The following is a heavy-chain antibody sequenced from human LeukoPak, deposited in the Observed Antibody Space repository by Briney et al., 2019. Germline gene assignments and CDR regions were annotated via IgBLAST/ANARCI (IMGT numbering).Heavy chain of an antibody. J-gene: IGHJ4*02. D-gene: IGHD6-13*01. CDR2: IYTSGST. CDR1: GGSISSGSYY. V-gene: IGHV4-61*02. Sequence: PSETLSLTCTVSGGSISSGSYYWSWIRQPAGKGLEWIGRIYTSGSTNYNPSLKSRVTISVDTSKNQFSLKLSSVTAADTAVYYCARGDRAAATDYWGQGTLVTVSS. CDR3: ARGDRAAATDY.